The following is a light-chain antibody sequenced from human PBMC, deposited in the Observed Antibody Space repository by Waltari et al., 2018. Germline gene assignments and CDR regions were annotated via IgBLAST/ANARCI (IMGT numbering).Light chain of an antibody. CDR3: QQSYKLPPT. J-gene: IGKJ1*01. V-gene: IGKV1-39*01. CDR1: QSISIF. Sequence: DILMTQSPSSLSASVGDRITITCRAGQSISIFFNWYHQKPGKAPKLLISDASTLHSGVPSRFSGSGSGTDFTLTIISLQPDDFGNYYCQQSYKLPPTFGLGTKVEI. CDR2: DAS.